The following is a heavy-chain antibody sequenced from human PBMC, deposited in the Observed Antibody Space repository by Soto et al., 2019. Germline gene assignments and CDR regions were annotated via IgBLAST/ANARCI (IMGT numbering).Heavy chain of an antibody. D-gene: IGHD4-17*01. CDR2: INAGNGNT. Sequence: ASVKVSCKASGYTFXSYAMHWVRQAPGQRLEWMGWINAGNGNTKYSQKFQGRVTITRDTSASTAYMELSSLRSEDTAVYYCAILYGDYVVSYYFDYWGQGTLVTVSS. CDR1: GYTFXSYA. CDR3: AILYGDYVVSYYFDY. J-gene: IGHJ4*02. V-gene: IGHV1-3*01.